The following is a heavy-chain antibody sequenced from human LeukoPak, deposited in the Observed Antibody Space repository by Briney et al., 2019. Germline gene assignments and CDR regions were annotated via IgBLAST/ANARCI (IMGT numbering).Heavy chain of an antibody. CDR3: ARLYSSSSGRALDY. CDR2: ISSSGSNI. CDR1: GFTFSSYV. V-gene: IGHV3-48*03. D-gene: IGHD6-6*01. J-gene: IGHJ4*02. Sequence: GGSLRLSCAASGFTFSSYVMNWVRQAPGKGLEWVSYISSSGSNIYYADSVKGRFTISRDNAKNSLFLQMNSLRAEDTAVYYCARLYSSSSGRALDYWGQGTLVTVSS.